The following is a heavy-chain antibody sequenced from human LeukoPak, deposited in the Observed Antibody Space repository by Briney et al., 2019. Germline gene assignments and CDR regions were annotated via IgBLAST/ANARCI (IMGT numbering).Heavy chain of an antibody. CDR3: AKWGDYDVLTGYYDPDY. V-gene: IGHV3-23*01. J-gene: IGHJ4*02. CDR1: GFTFSNYW. Sequence: GGSLRLSCAASGFTFSNYWMHWVRQAPGKGLEWVSAITGSGGGTYYADSVKGRFTISRDNSKNTLYLQMNSLRADDTAVYYCAKWGDYDVLTGYYDPDYWGQGTLVTVSS. D-gene: IGHD3-9*01. CDR2: ITGSGGGT.